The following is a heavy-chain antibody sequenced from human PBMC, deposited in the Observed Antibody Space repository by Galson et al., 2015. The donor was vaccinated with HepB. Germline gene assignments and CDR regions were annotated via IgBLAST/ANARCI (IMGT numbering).Heavy chain of an antibody. V-gene: IGHV1-8*01. CDR3: ARSLTDGWTVGADY. D-gene: IGHD4-23*01. J-gene: IGHJ4*02. CDR2: MNPNSGDT. CDR1: GYTFTNYD. Sequence: SVKVSCKASGYTFTNYDINWVRQATGQGLEWMGWMNPNSGDTGYTQKFQGRVTMTRNTSISTAYMELSSLRSEDTAVYYCARSLTDGWTVGADYWGQGTLVTVSS.